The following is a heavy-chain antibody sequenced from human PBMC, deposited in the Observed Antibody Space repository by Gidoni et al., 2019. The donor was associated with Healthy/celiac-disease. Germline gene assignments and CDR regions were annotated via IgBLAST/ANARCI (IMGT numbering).Heavy chain of an antibody. Sequence: QVQLVESGGGVVQPGRSLRLSCAASGFTFSSDGMHWVRQAPGKGLEWVAVIWYDGSNKYYADSVKGRFTISRDNSKNTLYLQMNSLRAEDTAVYYCARDGATTTAFDIWGQGTMVTVSS. CDR3: ARDGATTTAFDI. CDR2: IWYDGSNK. CDR1: GFTFSSDG. V-gene: IGHV3-33*01. J-gene: IGHJ3*02. D-gene: IGHD1-26*01.